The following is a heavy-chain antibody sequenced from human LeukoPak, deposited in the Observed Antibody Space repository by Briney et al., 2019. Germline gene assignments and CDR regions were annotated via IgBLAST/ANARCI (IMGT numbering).Heavy chain of an antibody. J-gene: IGHJ4*02. D-gene: IGHD4/OR15-4a*01. CDR3: ARRAGAYSHPYDY. V-gene: IGHV1-18*04. CDR2: ISAYNGHT. Sequence: ASVKVSCKASGYTFTSYYIHWVRQAPGQRLEWMGWISAYNGHTNYTQKLQGRGTMTTETSTRTAYMEVRRRRHGETAGYFCARRAGAYSHPYDYWGQGTLVTVSS. CDR1: GYTFTSYY.